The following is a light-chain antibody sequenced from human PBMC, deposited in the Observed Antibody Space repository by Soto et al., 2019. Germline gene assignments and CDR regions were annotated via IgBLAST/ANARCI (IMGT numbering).Light chain of an antibody. CDR1: SSNIGSHT. V-gene: IGLV1-44*01. CDR2: NNN. J-gene: IGLJ2*01. Sequence: QAVVTQPPSTSGTPGQRVTISCSGSSSNIGSHTVNWYQQLPGTAPQLLIFNNNQRPSGVPDRFSGSKSVTPASLTISGLQSEDEADYYCAAWDDSLNGRVFGGGTKLTVL. CDR3: AAWDDSLNGRV.